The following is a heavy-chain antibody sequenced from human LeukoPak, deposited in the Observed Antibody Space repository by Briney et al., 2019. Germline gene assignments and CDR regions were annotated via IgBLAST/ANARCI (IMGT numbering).Heavy chain of an antibody. J-gene: IGHJ4*02. CDR1: GGSISSYY. D-gene: IGHD6-19*01. CDR3: ARSSGWTLDY. V-gene: IGHV4-59*12. CDR2: IYYSGST. Sequence: TPSETLSLTCTVSGGSISSYYWSWIRQPPGKGLEWIGYIYYSGSTNYNPSLKSRVTISVDTSKNQFSLKLSSVTAADTAVYYCARSSGWTLDYWGQGTLVTVSS.